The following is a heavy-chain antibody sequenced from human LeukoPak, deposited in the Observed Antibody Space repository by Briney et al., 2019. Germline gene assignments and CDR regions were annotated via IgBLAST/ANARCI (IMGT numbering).Heavy chain of an antibody. J-gene: IGHJ3*02. Sequence: GGSLRLSCAASGFTFSSYGMHWVRQAPGKGLEWVAVISYDGSNKYYADSVKGRFTISRDDSKNTLYLQMNSLRAEDTAVYYCVGPDAFDIWGQGTMVTVSS. CDR2: ISYDGSNK. V-gene: IGHV3-30*03. CDR3: VGPDAFDI. CDR1: GFTFSSYG.